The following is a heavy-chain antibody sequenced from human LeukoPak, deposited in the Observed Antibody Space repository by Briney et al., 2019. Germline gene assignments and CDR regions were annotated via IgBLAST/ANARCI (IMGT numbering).Heavy chain of an antibody. Sequence: SETLSLTCTVAGDSISRYYWSWIRQPAGKGLEWIGRIYNGGIITYNPSLKSRVTMSIDTSNNQFSLRLRFVTAADTAVYYCARDSGTTGEVKFDPWGQGTLVTVSS. CDR1: GDSISRYY. CDR2: IYNGGII. D-gene: IGHD3-10*01. CDR3: ARDSGTTGEVKFDP. V-gene: IGHV4-4*07. J-gene: IGHJ5*02.